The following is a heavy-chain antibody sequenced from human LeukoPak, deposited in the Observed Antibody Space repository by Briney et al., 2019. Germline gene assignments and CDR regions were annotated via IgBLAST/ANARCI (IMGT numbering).Heavy chain of an antibody. CDR1: GFIFSSYA. CDR3: AKDLRYYDSSGYYRLDY. V-gene: IGHV3-23*01. Sequence: GASLRLSCAAAGFIFSSYAMSWVRQAPGKGLEWVSGISGSGGSTYYADSVKGRFTISRDNSKNTLYLQMNSLRAEDTAVYYCAKDLRYYDSSGYYRLDYWGQGTLVTVSP. J-gene: IGHJ4*02. D-gene: IGHD3-22*01. CDR2: ISGSGGST.